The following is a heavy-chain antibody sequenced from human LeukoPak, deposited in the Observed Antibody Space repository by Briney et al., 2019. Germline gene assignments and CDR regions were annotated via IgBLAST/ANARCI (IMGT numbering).Heavy chain of an antibody. V-gene: IGHV4-34*01. Sequence: SETLSLTCAVYGRSLSGYYWIWIRQPPAKAREWIGEINHSGSTNHNPSLKSQVPIQVDTSKNQFSLKVSSVTAADTAVYYCARGGTRYWLLFPGAFDIWGQGTMVTVSS. J-gene: IGHJ3*02. CDR1: GRSLSGYY. D-gene: IGHD3-9*01. CDR2: INHSGST. CDR3: ARGGTRYWLLFPGAFDI.